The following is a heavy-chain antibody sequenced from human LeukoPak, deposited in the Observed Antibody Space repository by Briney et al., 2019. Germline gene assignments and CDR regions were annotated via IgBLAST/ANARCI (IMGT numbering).Heavy chain of an antibody. Sequence: SETLSLTCTVSGGSISSSSYYWGWIRQPPGKGLEWIGSIYYSGSTYYNPSLKSRVTISVDTSKNQFSLKLSSVTAADTAVYYCARHNAAGYCSSTSCYLNNGYFDYWGQGTLVTVSS. J-gene: IGHJ4*02. CDR2: IYYSGST. CDR3: ARHNAAGYCSSTSCYLNNGYFDY. V-gene: IGHV4-39*01. D-gene: IGHD2-2*01. CDR1: GGSISSSSYY.